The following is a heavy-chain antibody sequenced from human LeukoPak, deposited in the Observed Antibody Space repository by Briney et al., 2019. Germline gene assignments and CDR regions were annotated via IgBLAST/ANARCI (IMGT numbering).Heavy chain of an antibody. V-gene: IGHV4-38-2*02. CDR2: IYHSGST. J-gene: IGHJ3*02. CDR1: GYSISSGYY. D-gene: IGHD5-24*01. Sequence: PSETLSLTCTVSGYSISSGYYWGWIRQPPGKGLEWIGSIYHSGSTYYDPSLKSRVTISVDTSKNQFSLKLSSVTAADTAVYYCARGGGWLHRGAAFDIWGQGTMVTVSS. CDR3: ARGGGWLHRGAAFDI.